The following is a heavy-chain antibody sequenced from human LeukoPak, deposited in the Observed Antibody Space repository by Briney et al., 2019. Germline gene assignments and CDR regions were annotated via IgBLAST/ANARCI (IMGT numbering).Heavy chain of an antibody. CDR1: GYTFTGYY. J-gene: IGHJ4*02. CDR2: ISAYNGNT. D-gene: IGHD6-19*01. V-gene: IGHV1-18*04. CDR3: ARAFTSGWPYFEY. Sequence: GASVKVSCKASGYTFTGYYMHWVRQAPGQGLEWMGWISAYNGNTNYAQKLQGRVTMTTDTSTSTAYMELSSLRSEDTAVYYCARAFTSGWPYFEYWGQGTLVTVSS.